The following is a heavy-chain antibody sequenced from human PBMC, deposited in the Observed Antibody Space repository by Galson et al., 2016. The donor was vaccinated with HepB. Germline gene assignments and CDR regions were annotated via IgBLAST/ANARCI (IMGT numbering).Heavy chain of an antibody. CDR3: VRDHWGVEY. J-gene: IGHJ4*02. Sequence: SLRLSCAASGFSFSVFYMHWVRQVPGKGLVWVSRINPDGSGTHYADFVRGRFTISRDNAKNTLHLQMNSLRGEDTAVYYCVRDHWGVEYWGQGTLVTVSS. V-gene: IGHV3-74*01. CDR2: INPDGSGT. CDR1: GFSFSVFY. D-gene: IGHD7-27*01.